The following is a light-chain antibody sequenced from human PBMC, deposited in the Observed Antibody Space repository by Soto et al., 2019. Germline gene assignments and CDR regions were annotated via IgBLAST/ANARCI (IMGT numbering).Light chain of an antibody. CDR1: SSDIGHYDY. CDR3: SSYTVSRTRA. CDR2: HVT. V-gene: IGLV2-14*03. J-gene: IGLJ1*01. Sequence: SVLTQPASVSGSPGQSSTISYPGTSSDIGHYDYVSWYQQHPGKAPKLMIYHVTYRPSGVPDRFSGSKSGNTASLTISGLQPEDEADYYCSSYTVSRTRAFGTGTKVTV.